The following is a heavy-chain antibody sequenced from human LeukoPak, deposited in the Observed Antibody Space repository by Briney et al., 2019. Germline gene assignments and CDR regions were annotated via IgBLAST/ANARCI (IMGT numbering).Heavy chain of an antibody. CDR2: INTNTGNP. V-gene: IGHV7-4-1*01. J-gene: IGHJ6*02. Sequence: ASVKVSCKASGYTFTSYAMNWVRQAPGQGLEWMGWINTNTGNPTYAQGFTGRFVFSLDTSVSTAYLQICSLKAEDTAVYYCARDLAVAGPPNYDYYYGMDVWGQGTTVTVSS. CDR3: ARDLAVAGPPNYDYYYGMDV. CDR1: GYTFTSYA. D-gene: IGHD6-19*01.